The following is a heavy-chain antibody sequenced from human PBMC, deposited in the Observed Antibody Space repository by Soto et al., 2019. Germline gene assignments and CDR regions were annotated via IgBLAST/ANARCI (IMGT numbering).Heavy chain of an antibody. CDR3: ARGSTVVRGYYYGMDV. V-gene: IGHV4-30-4*01. D-gene: IGHD2-2*01. Sequence: QVQLQESGPGLVKPSQTLSLTCTVSGGSISSGDYYWSWIRQPPGKGLEWIGYIYYSGSTYYNPSRKSRVTISVDTSKNQFSLKLSSVTAADTAVYYCARGSTVVRGYYYGMDVWGQGTTVTVSS. J-gene: IGHJ6*02. CDR2: IYYSGST. CDR1: GGSISSGDYY.